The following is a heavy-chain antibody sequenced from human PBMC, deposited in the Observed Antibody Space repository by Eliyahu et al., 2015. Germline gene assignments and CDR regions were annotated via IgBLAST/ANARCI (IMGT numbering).Heavy chain of an antibody. CDR3: TTEVRYFDWLPPDEYYFDY. D-gene: IGHD3-9*01. J-gene: IGHJ4*02. Sequence: EVQLVESGGGLVKPGGSLRLSXAAXGXTFSTAWMSWVRQAPGKGLEWVGRIKSKTDGGTTDYAAPVKGRFTISRDDSKNTLYLQMNSLKTEDTAVYYCTTEVRYFDWLPPDEYYFDYWGQGTLVTVSS. CDR2: IKSKTDGGTT. CDR1: GXTFSTAW. V-gene: IGHV3-15*01.